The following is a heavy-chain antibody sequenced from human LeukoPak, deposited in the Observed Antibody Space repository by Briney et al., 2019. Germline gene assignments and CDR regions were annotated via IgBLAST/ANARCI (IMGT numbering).Heavy chain of an antibody. D-gene: IGHD6-13*01. V-gene: IGHV1-69*13. CDR2: IIPVFGTA. CDR3: ARDPSIAAAGTVDY. Sequence: SVKVSCRASGGTFSSYTINWVRQAPGRGLEWMGGIIPVFGTANYVQKFQGRVTITADESTSTAYMELSSLRSDDTAVYYCARDPSIAAAGTVDYWGQGTLVTVSS. J-gene: IGHJ4*02. CDR1: GGTFSSYT.